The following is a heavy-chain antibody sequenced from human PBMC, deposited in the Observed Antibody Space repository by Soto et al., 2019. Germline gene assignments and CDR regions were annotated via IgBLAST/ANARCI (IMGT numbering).Heavy chain of an antibody. Sequence: GGSLRLSCATSVFTFRSYWMTWVRQAPGKGPEWVANIKPDGSEKQYVDSVKGRFTVSRDNAKKSLDLQMNSLRVEDTAVYYCARAEDYDFWSGPPKYFDNWGQGTQVTAPQ. J-gene: IGHJ4*02. D-gene: IGHD3-3*01. CDR1: VFTFRSYW. CDR3: ARAEDYDFWSGPPKYFDN. CDR2: IKPDGSEK. V-gene: IGHV3-7*03.